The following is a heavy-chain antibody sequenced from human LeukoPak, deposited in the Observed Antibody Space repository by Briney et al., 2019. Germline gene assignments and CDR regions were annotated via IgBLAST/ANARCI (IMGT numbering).Heavy chain of an antibody. V-gene: IGHV4-61*02. Sequence: SQTLSLTCTVSGASISSGSYYWSWIRQPAGKGLEWIGRIYSSGSTNYNPSLKSRVTISVDKSKNQFSLKLRFVTAADTAVYYCARKPSPERGGVAFDIWGQGTMVTVSS. D-gene: IGHD3-3*01. CDR2: IYSSGST. J-gene: IGHJ3*02. CDR1: GASISSGSYY. CDR3: ARKPSPERGGVAFDI.